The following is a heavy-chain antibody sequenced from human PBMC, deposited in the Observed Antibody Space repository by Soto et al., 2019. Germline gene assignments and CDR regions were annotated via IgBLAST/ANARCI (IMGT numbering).Heavy chain of an antibody. J-gene: IGHJ6*04. D-gene: IGHD3-22*01. CDR3: ESTNYYDSSGYYKYYGLVV. CDR1: GYSFTSYW. Sequence: GESLKISCKGSGYSFTSYWISWVRQMTGKGLEWMGRIDPSDSYTNYSPSFQGHVTISADKSISTAYLQWSSLKASDTAMYYCESTNYYDSSGYYKYYGLVVWGKGTTVTVSS. CDR2: IDPSDSYT. V-gene: IGHV5-10-1*01.